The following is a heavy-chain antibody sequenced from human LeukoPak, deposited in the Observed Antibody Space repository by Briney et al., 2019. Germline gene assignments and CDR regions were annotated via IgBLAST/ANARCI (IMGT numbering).Heavy chain of an antibody. J-gene: IGHJ3*01. D-gene: IGHD2-21*01. V-gene: IGHV4-4*09. Sequence: PSETLSLTSTVSGDSFSSYYWSWVRQPPGKGLEWIGNIYPSGPTNYNPALKSRVTISADTSKNHFSLKMSSVTAADTAVYYCARNIWGLDLWGQGTMVTVSS. CDR1: GDSFSSYY. CDR3: ARNIWGLDL. CDR2: IYPSGPT.